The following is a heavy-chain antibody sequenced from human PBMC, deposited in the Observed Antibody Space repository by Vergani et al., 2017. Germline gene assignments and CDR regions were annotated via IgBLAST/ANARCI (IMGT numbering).Heavy chain of an antibody. CDR3: ARANRATYDFWSGYSGNVYYYMDV. CDR1: GFTVSSNY. D-gene: IGHD3-3*01. V-gene: IGHV3-53*04. J-gene: IGHJ6*03. CDR2: LYSGGST. Sequence: EVQLVESGGGLVQPGGSLRLSCAASGFTVSSNYMSWVRQAPGKGLEWVSVLYSGGSTYYADSVKGRFTISRHNSKNSLYLQMNSLRAEDTAVYYCARANRATYDFWSGYSGNVYYYMDVWGKGTTVTVSS.